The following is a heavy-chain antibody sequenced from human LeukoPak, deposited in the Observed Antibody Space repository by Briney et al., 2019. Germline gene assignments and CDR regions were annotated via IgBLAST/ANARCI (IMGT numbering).Heavy chain of an antibody. V-gene: IGHV4-4*07. CDR2: IYTRGST. J-gene: IGHJ3*02. CDR1: GTSVSTYY. CDR3: ARGRYCTATTCSGGDAFDI. D-gene: IGHD2-2*01. Sequence: SETLSLTCTVSGTSVSTYYWSWIPQPAGRGLECIGRIYTRGSTNYNPSLQSRVSMSVDSSKSQFSLRLTSVTAADTAIYYCARGRYCTATTCSGGDAFDIWGQGTVVTVSS.